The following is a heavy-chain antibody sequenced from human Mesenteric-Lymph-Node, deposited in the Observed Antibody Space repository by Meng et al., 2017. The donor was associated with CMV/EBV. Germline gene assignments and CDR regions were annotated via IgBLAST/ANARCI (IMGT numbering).Heavy chain of an antibody. CDR2: IYSGGSAT. V-gene: IGHV3-23*03. D-gene: IGHD3-3*01. CDR1: GFTFSTYA. Sequence: GESLKISCAASGFTFSTYAMAWVRQAPGKGLEWVSVIYSGGSATVYADSVKGRFTISRDNAKNSLYLQMNSLRAEDTAVYYCASSTVRDYDFWSGYYFYYGMDVWGQGTTVTVSS. J-gene: IGHJ6*02. CDR3: ASSTVRDYDFWSGYYFYYGMDV.